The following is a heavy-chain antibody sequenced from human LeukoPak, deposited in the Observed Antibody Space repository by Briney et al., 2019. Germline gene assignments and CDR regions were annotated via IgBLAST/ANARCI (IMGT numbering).Heavy chain of an antibody. Sequence: GGSLRLSCAASGFTFSSYAMSWVRQAPGKGLEWVSAISGSGGSTYYADSVKGRFTISRDNSKNTLYLQMNSLRAEDTAVYYCAKDPRWAYYDILTGYNFDYWGRGTLVTVSS. V-gene: IGHV3-23*01. CDR2: ISGSGGST. J-gene: IGHJ4*02. CDR3: AKDPRWAYYDILTGYNFDY. D-gene: IGHD3-9*01. CDR1: GFTFSSYA.